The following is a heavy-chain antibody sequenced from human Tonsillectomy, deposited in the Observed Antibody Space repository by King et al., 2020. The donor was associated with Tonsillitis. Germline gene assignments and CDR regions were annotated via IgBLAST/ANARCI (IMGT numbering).Heavy chain of an antibody. J-gene: IGHJ4*02. Sequence: QLVQSGGGVVQPGGSLRLSCAASGFTFSSYGMHWVRQAPGKGREGVAFIRYDGSNKYYADSVKGRFTISRDNSKNTLYLQMNSLRAEDTDVYYCAKDRTYYYDSSGYHYFDNWGQGPLVPVSS. CDR2: IRYDGSNK. CDR3: AKDRTYYYDSSGYHYFDN. CDR1: GFTFSSYG. V-gene: IGHV3-30*02. D-gene: IGHD3-22*01.